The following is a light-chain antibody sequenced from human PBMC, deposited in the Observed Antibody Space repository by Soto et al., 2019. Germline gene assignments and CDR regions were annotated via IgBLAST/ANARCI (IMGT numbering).Light chain of an antibody. CDR1: QSISSS. V-gene: IGKV1-5*03. CDR3: QHYNGYPWT. Sequence: DIQMTQSPSTLSASVGDRVTITCRASQSISSSLAWYQQKPGQAPKLLISKASSLESGVPSRFSGSGSGTEFTLTVSSLQPDDFAAYYCQHYNGYPWTFGQGTKVEIK. J-gene: IGKJ1*01. CDR2: KAS.